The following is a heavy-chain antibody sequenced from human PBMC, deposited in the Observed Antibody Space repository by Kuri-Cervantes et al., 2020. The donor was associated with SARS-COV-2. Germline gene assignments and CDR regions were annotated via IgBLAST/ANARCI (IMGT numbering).Heavy chain of an antibody. CDR2: ISNDGSSK. CDR1: GLTFSSDS. V-gene: IGHV3-30-3*01. J-gene: IGHJ4*02. Sequence: GGFLRLSCAASGLTFSSDSMEWVRQAPGKGLEWVAVISNDGSSKYYADSVKGRFTISRDDAMNPVYLQMSSLKAEDTAIYYCARDADLPRGPVFDYWGQGTLVTVSS. CDR3: ARDADLPRGPVFDY.